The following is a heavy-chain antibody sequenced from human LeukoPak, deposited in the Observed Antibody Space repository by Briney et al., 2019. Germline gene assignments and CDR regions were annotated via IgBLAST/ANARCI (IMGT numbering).Heavy chain of an antibody. Sequence: PSETLSLTCTVSGGSFSGYYWSWIRQPAGKGLEWIGRIYTSGTTHDNPSLKSRVTMSVDTSKNQVSLKVSSVTAADTAVYYCARHYYDSSGPHYKYGMDVWGQGTTVTVSS. CDR2: IYTSGTT. J-gene: IGHJ6*02. D-gene: IGHD3-22*01. CDR1: GGSFSGYY. CDR3: ARHYYDSSGPHYKYGMDV. V-gene: IGHV4-4*07.